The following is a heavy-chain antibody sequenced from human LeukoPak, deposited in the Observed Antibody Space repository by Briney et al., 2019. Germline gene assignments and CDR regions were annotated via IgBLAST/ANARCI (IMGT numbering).Heavy chain of an antibody. CDR1: GFTFSSYA. CDR3: AREWFGESYYYGMDV. Sequence: GGSLRLSCAASGFTFSSYAMSWVRQAPGKGLEWVSYISSSGSTIYYADSVKGRFTISRDNAKNSLYLQMNSLRAEDTAVYYCAREWFGESYYYGMDVWGQGTTVTVSS. CDR2: ISSSGSTI. J-gene: IGHJ6*02. D-gene: IGHD3-10*01. V-gene: IGHV3-48*04.